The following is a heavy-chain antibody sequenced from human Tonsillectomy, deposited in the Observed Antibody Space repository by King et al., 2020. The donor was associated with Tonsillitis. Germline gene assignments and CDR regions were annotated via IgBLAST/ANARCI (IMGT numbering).Heavy chain of an antibody. V-gene: IGHV4-59*01. Sequence: QLQESGPGLVKPSETLSLTCTVSGGSISSYYWSWIRQPPGKGLEWIGYIYDSGSTNYNPSLKSRGTISVDTSKNQLSLKLSSVTAADTAVCYCARGSNIAAAGTGYYFDYWAREPWSPSPQ. CDR2: IYDSGST. J-gene: IGHJ4*02. CDR1: GGSISSYY. CDR3: ARGSNIAAAGTGYYFDY. D-gene: IGHD6-13*01.